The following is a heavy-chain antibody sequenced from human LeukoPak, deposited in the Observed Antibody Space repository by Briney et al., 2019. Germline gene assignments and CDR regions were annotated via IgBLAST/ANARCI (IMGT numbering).Heavy chain of an antibody. V-gene: IGHV4-59*01. CDR1: GGSIHSYY. J-gene: IGHJ4*02. CDR2: IYYSGST. D-gene: IGHD5-24*01. Sequence: SETLSLTCSVSGGSIHSYYWSWIRQPPGKGLEWIGSIYYSGSTNYNSSLKSRVTISVDTSKNQFSLKLSSVTAADTAVYYCARGHGYLDYWGQGTLVTVSS. CDR3: ARGHGYLDY.